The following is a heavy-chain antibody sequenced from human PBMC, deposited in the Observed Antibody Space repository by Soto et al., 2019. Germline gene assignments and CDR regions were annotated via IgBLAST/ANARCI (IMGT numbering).Heavy chain of an antibody. D-gene: IGHD1-26*01. CDR3: ARGGGSYYNVY. V-gene: IGHV4-61*08. Sequence: SETLSLTCPVSGGSVSSGGYYWSWMRQPPGKGLEWIGYIYYSGSTNYNPSLKSRVTISVDTSKNQFSLKLSSVTAADTAVYYCARGGGSYYNVYWGQGTLVTVSS. CDR2: IYYSGST. J-gene: IGHJ4*02. CDR1: GGSVSSGGYY.